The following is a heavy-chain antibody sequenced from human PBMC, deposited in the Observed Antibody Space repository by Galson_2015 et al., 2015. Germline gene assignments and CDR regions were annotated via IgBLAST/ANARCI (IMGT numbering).Heavy chain of an antibody. CDR3: AQGGLNENNSRWGWFDP. J-gene: IGHJ5*02. CDR1: GVTFRSYA. V-gene: IGHV3-23*01. CDR2: VIGSGGSI. D-gene: IGHD1/OR15-1a*01. Sequence: RLRCAAAGVTFRSYAMSWVRQAPGEGGEGVTGVIGSGGSIYYAGSVKGRFTISRDSSKNTVYLQMSSLRAEDTAVYYCAQGGLNENNSRWGWFDPWGQGTLVTVFS.